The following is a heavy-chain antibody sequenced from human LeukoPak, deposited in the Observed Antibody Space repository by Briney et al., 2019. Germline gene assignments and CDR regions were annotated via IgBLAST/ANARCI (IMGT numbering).Heavy chain of an antibody. D-gene: IGHD6-13*01. Sequence: GRSLRLSCAASGFTFSSHGMHWVRQAPGKGLEWVSAISGSGDSTYYGDSVKGRFTISRDNSKNTLYLQMNSLRAEDTAVYYCAKTRPLDSSSWSHGDYWGQGTLVTVSP. CDR3: AKTRPLDSSSWSHGDY. CDR1: GFTFSSHG. J-gene: IGHJ4*02. V-gene: IGHV3-23*01. CDR2: ISGSGDST.